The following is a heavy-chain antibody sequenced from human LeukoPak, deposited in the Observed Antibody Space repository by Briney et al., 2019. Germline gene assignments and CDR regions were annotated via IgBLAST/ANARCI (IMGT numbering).Heavy chain of an antibody. CDR2: ISSSSSYI. Sequence: GGFLRLSCAASGFTFSSYSMNWVRQAPGKGLEWVSSISSSSSYIYYADSVKGRFTISRDNAKNSLYLQMNSLRAEDTAVYYCAGLSPYYYGMDVWGQGTTVTVSS. CDR1: GFTFSSYS. V-gene: IGHV3-21*01. J-gene: IGHJ6*02. D-gene: IGHD3-16*02. CDR3: AGLSPYYYGMDV.